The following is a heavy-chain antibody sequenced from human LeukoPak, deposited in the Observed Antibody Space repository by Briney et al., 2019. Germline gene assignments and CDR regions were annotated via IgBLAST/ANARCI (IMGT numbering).Heavy chain of an antibody. D-gene: IGHD3-22*01. CDR2: IKEDGSQN. CDR1: GFTFSSYW. V-gene: IGHV3-7*01. J-gene: IGHJ4*02. CDR3: ARHYDGTGYSLDY. Sequence: PGGSLRLSCAAPGFTFSSYWMTWVRQAPGKGLEWVANIKEDGSQNFYLDSVKGRFTISRDNAKDSLFLQMNSLRAEDTAVYYCARHYDGTGYSLDYWGQGTLVTVSS.